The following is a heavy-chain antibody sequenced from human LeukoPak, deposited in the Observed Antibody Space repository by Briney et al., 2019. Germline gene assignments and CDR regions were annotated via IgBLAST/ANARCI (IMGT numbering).Heavy chain of an antibody. CDR1: GGSIRSGDHH. J-gene: IGHJ6*03. CDR3: ARDLGGYPFFMDV. V-gene: IGHV4-39*07. D-gene: IGHD2-15*01. CDR2: LDESGRP. Sequence: SETLSLTCSVSGGSIRSGDHHWAWVRQPPGKGLEFIGSLDESGRPYYNRPLKSRVSVSGDTSGKQFSLNLTSVTAADTAVYFCARDLGGYPFFMDVWGRGTTVIVSS.